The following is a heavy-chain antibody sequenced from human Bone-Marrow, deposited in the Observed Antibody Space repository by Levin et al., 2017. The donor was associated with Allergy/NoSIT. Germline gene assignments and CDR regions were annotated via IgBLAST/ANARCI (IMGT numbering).Heavy chain of an antibody. CDR1: GFTFSSYW. CDR3: ARVAYSSVWFIDY. V-gene: IGHV3-74*01. J-gene: IGHJ4*02. Sequence: GESLKISCAASGFTFSSYWTHWVRQAPGKGLVWVSRINSDGSSTIYADSVRGRFTISRDNAKNTLYLQMNSLRAEDTAVYYCARVAYSSVWFIDYWSQGTVVTVSS. CDR2: INSDGSST. D-gene: IGHD6-19*01.